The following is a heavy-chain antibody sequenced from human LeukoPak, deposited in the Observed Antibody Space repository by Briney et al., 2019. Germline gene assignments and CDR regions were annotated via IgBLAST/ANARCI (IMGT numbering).Heavy chain of an antibody. J-gene: IGHJ4*02. CDR3: ANLGSESYYVERYFDY. CDR2: ISGSGGST. Sequence: GGSLRLSCAASGFTFSSYAMGWVRQAPGKGLEWVSAISGSGGSTYYADSVKGRFTISRDNSKNTLYLQMNSLRAEDTAVYYFANLGSESYYVERYFDYWGQGTLVTVSS. CDR1: GFTFSSYA. D-gene: IGHD3-10*01. V-gene: IGHV3-23*01.